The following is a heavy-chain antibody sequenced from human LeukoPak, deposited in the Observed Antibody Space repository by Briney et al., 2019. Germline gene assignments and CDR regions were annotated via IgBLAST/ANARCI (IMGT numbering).Heavy chain of an antibody. CDR2: ISAYNGNT. J-gene: IGHJ4*02. Sequence: ASVKVSCKASGYTFTSYGISWVRQAPGQGLEWMGWISAYNGNTNYAQKLQGRVTMTTDTSTSTDYMELRSLRSDDTAMYYCARDTDIVVVPAATGLDYWGQGTLVTVSS. D-gene: IGHD2-2*01. CDR3: ARDTDIVVVPAATGLDY. CDR1: GYTFTSYG. V-gene: IGHV1-18*01.